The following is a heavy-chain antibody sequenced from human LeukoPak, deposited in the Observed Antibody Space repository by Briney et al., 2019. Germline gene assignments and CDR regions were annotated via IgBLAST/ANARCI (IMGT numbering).Heavy chain of an antibody. J-gene: IGHJ3*02. V-gene: IGHV3-49*04. D-gene: IGHD3-9*01. Sequence: GGSLRLSCTASGCTFGDYAMSWVRQAPGKGLEWVGFIRSKAYGGTTEYAASVKGRFTISRDDSKSIAYLQMNSLKTEDTAVYYCTRVRYFDWLLNGGAFDIWGQGTMVTVSS. CDR1: GCTFGDYA. CDR2: IRSKAYGGTT. CDR3: TRVRYFDWLLNGGAFDI.